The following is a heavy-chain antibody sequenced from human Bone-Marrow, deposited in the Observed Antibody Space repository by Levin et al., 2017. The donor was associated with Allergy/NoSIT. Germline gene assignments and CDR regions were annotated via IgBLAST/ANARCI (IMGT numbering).Heavy chain of an antibody. V-gene: IGHV4-4*02. CDR1: GDSIHSSDW. CDR2: VYHSGST. D-gene: IGHD3-10*01. Sequence: SQTLSLTCTVSGDSIHSSDWWSWVRQAPGKGLEWVGDVYHSGSTNYNPSLKSRVTILVDESKNQFSLKVTSVTAADTAVYYCARSLYYYGSGSYFLDSWGQGTLVSVSS. J-gene: IGHJ4*02. CDR3: ARSLYYYGSGSYFLDS.